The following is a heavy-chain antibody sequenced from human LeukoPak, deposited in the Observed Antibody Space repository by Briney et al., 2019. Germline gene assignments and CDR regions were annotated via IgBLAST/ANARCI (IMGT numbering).Heavy chain of an antibody. Sequence: SVKVSCKASGGTFSSYAISWVRQAPGQGLEWMGGIIPIFGTANYAQKFQGRVAITADESTSTAYMELSSLRSEDTAVYYCARGDYYDSSGYYSNWGQGTLVTVSS. V-gene: IGHV1-69*13. CDR1: GGTFSSYA. J-gene: IGHJ4*02. CDR3: ARGDYYDSSGYYSN. D-gene: IGHD3-22*01. CDR2: IIPIFGTA.